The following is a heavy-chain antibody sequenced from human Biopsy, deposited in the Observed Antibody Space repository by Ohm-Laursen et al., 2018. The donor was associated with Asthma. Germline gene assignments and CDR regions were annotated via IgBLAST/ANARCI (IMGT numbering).Heavy chain of an antibody. CDR1: GFTFGDYW. Sequence: SLRLSCTASGFTFGDYWMGWVRQVPGKGLEWVANIKHDGTEKNHVDSLKGRFTISRDNSKNTLDLQMNSLRGDDTAVYYCVRWRSGYPDHYSDFWGLGTLVTVSS. D-gene: IGHD2-21*01. CDR3: VRWRSGYPDHYSDF. V-gene: IGHV3-7*01. CDR2: IKHDGTEK. J-gene: IGHJ4*02.